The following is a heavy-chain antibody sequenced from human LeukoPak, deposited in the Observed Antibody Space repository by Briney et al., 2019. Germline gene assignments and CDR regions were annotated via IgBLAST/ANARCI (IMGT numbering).Heavy chain of an antibody. Sequence: PGGSLRLSCAASGFTFSSYSMNWVRQAPGKGLEWVSSITSSSSYIYYADSVKGRFTISRDNAKNSLYLQMNSLRAEDTAVYYCARLRYCSSTSCYAGDYYYDGMDVWGQGTTVTVSS. V-gene: IGHV3-21*01. CDR1: GFTFSSYS. J-gene: IGHJ6*02. CDR2: ITSSSSYI. D-gene: IGHD2-2*01. CDR3: ARLRYCSSTSCYAGDYYYDGMDV.